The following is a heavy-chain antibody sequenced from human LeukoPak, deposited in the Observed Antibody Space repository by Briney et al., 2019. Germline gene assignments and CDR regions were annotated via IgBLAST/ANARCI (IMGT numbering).Heavy chain of an antibody. CDR2: INPSGGST. CDR1: GYTFTSYY. Sequence: ASVKVSCKASGYTFTSYYMHWVRQAPGQGLEWMGIINPSGGSTSYAQKFPGRVTMTMDTSTSTVYMELSSLRSEDTAVYCCARTGGDGSYPGDYFDYWGQGTLVTVSS. D-gene: IGHD1-26*01. J-gene: IGHJ4*02. CDR3: ARTGGDGSYPGDYFDY. V-gene: IGHV1-46*01.